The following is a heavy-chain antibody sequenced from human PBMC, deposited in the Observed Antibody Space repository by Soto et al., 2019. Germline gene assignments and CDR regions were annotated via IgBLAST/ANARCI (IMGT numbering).Heavy chain of an antibody. CDR2: IIPIFGTA. J-gene: IGHJ4*02. V-gene: IGHV1-69*13. CDR3: ASDSYCSGGSCLHYFDY. Sequence: SVKVSCKASGYTFTGYYMHWVRQAPGQGLEWMGGIIPIFGTANYAQKFQGRVTITADESTSTAYMELSSLRSEDTAVYYCASDSYCSGGSCLHYFDYWGQGTLVTVSS. CDR1: GYTFTGYY. D-gene: IGHD2-15*01.